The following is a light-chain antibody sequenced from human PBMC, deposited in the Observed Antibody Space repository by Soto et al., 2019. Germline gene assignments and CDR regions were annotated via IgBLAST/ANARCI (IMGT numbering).Light chain of an antibody. CDR2: EVS. Sequence: QSALTQPPSASGSPGQSVTISCTGTSSDVGGYNYVSWYQQHPGKAPKLMIYEVSKRPSGVPDRFSGSKSGNTASLSVSGLQAEYEDDYYCSSYAGSNNLVFGGGPKLTVL. V-gene: IGLV2-8*01. CDR1: SSDVGGYNY. CDR3: SSYAGSNNLV. J-gene: IGLJ2*01.